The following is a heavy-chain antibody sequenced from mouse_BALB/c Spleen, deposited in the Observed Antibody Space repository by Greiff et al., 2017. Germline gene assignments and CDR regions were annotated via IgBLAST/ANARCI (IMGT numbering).Heavy chain of an antibody. D-gene: IGHD1-1*01. CDR3: AREDYYGSSYYFDY. CDR1: GFSLTSYG. V-gene: IGHV2-9*02. J-gene: IGHJ2*01. CDR2: IWAGGST. Sequence: VKLVESGPGLVAPSQSLSITCTVSGFSLTSYGVHWVRQPPGKGLEWLGVIWAGGSTNYNSALMSRLSISKDNSKSQVFLKMNSLQTDDTAMYYCAREDYYGSSYYFDYWGQGTTLTVSS.